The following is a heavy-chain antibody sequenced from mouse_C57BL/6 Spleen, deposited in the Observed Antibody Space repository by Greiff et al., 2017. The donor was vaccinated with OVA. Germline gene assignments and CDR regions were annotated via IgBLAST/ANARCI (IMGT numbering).Heavy chain of an antibody. D-gene: IGHD2-4*01. Sequence: EVHLVESGEGLVKPGGSLKLSCAASGFTFSSYAMSWVRQTPEKRLEWVAYISSGGDYIYYADTVKGRFTISRDNARNTLYLQMSSLKSEDTAMYYCTRDYYDYDGDYYAMDYWGQGTSVTVSS. CDR2: ISSGGDYI. CDR1: GFTFSSYA. V-gene: IGHV5-9-1*02. J-gene: IGHJ4*01. CDR3: TRDYYDYDGDYYAMDY.